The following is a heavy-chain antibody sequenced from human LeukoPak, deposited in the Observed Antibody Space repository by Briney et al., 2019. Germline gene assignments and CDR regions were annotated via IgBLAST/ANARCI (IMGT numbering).Heavy chain of an antibody. CDR2: IYSGGST. J-gene: IGHJ4*02. D-gene: IGHD3-16*01. CDR1: GFTVSSNY. V-gene: IGHV3-53*04. CDR3: ASGQGSFYTYYFDY. Sequence: GGSLRLSCAASGFTVSSNYMSWVRLAPGKGLEWVSVIYSGGSTYYGDSVKGRFTISRHNSKNTLYLQMNSLRAEDTAVYYCASGQGSFYTYYFDYWGQGTLVTVSS.